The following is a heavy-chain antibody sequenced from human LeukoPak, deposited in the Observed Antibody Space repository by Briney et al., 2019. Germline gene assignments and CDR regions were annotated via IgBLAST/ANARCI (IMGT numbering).Heavy chain of an antibody. CDR1: GGSFSGYY. V-gene: IGHV4-34*01. CDR3: ARERPRTTGWFDP. Sequence: PSETLSLTCAVYGGSFSGYYWSWIRQPPGKGLEWIGEINHSGSTNYNPSLKSRVTISVDTSRNQFSLKLSSVTAADTAVYYCARERPRTTGWFDPWGQGTLATVSS. CDR2: INHSGST. D-gene: IGHD2/OR15-2a*01. J-gene: IGHJ5*02.